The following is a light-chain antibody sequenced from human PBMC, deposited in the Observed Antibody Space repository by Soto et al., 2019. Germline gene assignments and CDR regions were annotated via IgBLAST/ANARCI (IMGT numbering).Light chain of an antibody. CDR2: NNN. CDR1: HSNIGSNI. J-gene: IGLJ2*01. Sequence: QSVLTQPPSASGTPGQRVTISCSGGHSNIGSNIVNWYQQLPGTAPKLLIYNNNQRPSGVPDRFSGSRSDISASLAISGLQSEDEADYYCAAWDDSLNGVVFGGGTKLTVL. V-gene: IGLV1-44*01. CDR3: AAWDDSLNGVV.